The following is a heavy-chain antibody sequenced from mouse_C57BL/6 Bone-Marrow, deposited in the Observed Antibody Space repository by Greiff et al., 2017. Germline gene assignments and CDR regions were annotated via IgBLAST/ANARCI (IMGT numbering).Heavy chain of an antibody. CDR2: FYPGSGSI. Sequence: VKLMESGAELVKPGASVKLSCKASGYTFTEYTIHWVKQRSGQGLEWIGWFYPGSGSIKYNEKFKDKATLTADKSSSTVYMELSRVTSEDSAVYFCARHEPYHYAMDYWGQGTSVTVSS. CDR3: ARHEPYHYAMDY. J-gene: IGHJ4*01. CDR1: GYTFTEYT. V-gene: IGHV1-62-2*01. D-gene: IGHD2-10*01.